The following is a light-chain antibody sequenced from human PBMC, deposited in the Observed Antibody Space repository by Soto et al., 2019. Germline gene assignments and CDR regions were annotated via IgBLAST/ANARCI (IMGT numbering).Light chain of an antibody. V-gene: IGLV1-47*01. J-gene: IGLJ3*02. Sequence: QSVLTQPLSASGTPGQRVTISCSGSSSNIGSNYVYWYQQLPGTAPKLLIYRNNQRPSGVPDRFSGSKSGTSASLAINGLRSEDEADYYCAAWDDSLSGPLFGGGTKLTVL. CDR2: RNN. CDR3: AAWDDSLSGPL. CDR1: SSNIGSNY.